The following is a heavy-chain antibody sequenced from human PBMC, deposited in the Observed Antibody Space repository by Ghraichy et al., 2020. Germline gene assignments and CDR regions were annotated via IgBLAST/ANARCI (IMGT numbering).Heavy chain of an antibody. Sequence: GESLNISCAASGFTFSSYAMSWVRQAPGKGLEWVSAISGSGGSTYYADSVKGRFTISRDNSKNTLYLQMNSLRAEDTAVYYCARPSKMINGPFYDFWSGYSSNYYYYGMDVWGQGTTVTVSS. CDR2: ISGSGGST. D-gene: IGHD3-3*01. V-gene: IGHV3-23*01. CDR1: GFTFSSYA. CDR3: ARPSKMINGPFYDFWSGYSSNYYYYGMDV. J-gene: IGHJ6*02.